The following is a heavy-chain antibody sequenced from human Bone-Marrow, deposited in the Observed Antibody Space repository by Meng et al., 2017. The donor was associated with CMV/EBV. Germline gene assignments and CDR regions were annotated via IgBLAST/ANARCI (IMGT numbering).Heavy chain of an antibody. D-gene: IGHD6-19*01. CDR2: INEDENKI. J-gene: IGHJ4*02. CDR1: GFTFSGYW. Sequence: GESLKISCAASGFTFSGYWMSWVRQALGKGLEWVASINEDENKIYYVDSVKGRFTISRDNAKNSLFLQMNTLRAEDTAVYYCTRDEGNGWYSDYWGQGTLVTVSS. CDR3: TRDEGNGWYSDY. V-gene: IGHV3-7*01.